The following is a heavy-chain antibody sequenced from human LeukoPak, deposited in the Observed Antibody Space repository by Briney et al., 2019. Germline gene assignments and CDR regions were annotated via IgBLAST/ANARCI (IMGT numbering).Heavy chain of an antibody. J-gene: IGHJ4*02. V-gene: IGHV1-69*13. CDR1: GYTFTSYY. CDR3: ARGYSGHGDYFD. Sequence: ASVKVSCKASGYTFTSYYMHWVRQAPGQGLEWMGGIIPIFGTANYAQKFQGRVTITADESTSTAYMELSSLRSEDTAVYYCARGYSGHGDYFDWGQGTLVTVSS. CDR2: IIPIFGTA. D-gene: IGHD4-17*01.